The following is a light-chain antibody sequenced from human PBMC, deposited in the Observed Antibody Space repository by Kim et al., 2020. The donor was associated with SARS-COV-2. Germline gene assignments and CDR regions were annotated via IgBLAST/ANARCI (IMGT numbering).Light chain of an antibody. CDR3: SSYAGVNTFYV. CDR2: DVN. J-gene: IGLJ1*01. CDR1: SSDVGGYNY. V-gene: IGLV2-8*01. Sequence: QSALTQPPSASGSRGLSVTISCTGTSSDVGGYNYVSWHQQHPGKAPKLMIYDVNKRPSGVPDRFSGSKSGNTAPLTVSGLRAEDEADYYCSSYAGVNTFYVFGAGTKVTVL.